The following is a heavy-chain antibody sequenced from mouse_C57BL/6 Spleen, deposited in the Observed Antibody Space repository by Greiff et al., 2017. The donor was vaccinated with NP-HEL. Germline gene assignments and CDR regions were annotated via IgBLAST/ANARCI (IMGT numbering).Heavy chain of an antibody. CDR1: GFTFSDYG. D-gene: IGHD1-1*02. V-gene: IGHV5-17*01. CDR2: LSSGSRTI. CDR3: TRGGADGRYGNYFDY. J-gene: IGHJ2*01. Sequence: EVHLVESGGGLVKPGGSLKLSCAASGFTFSDYGMHWVRQAPEQGLEWVAYLSSGSRTIYYADTVKGRFTLSRDNAKNPLFLQMTSLRSEDTAMYYGTRGGADGRYGNYFDYWGQGTTLTVSS.